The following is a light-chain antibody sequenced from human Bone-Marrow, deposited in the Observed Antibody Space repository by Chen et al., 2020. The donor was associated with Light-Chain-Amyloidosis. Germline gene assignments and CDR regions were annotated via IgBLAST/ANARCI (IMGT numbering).Light chain of an antibody. J-gene: IGKJ1*01. CDR3: QQYKNWPLT. V-gene: IGKV3-15*01. CDR1: QSIRGN. CDR2: GAS. Sequence: VMTQSPVALSVSPGDTATLSCRASQSIRGNLAGYQQRPGQAPRLLIYGASARATGIPARFSGSGFETDFTLTISTIQSEDFAVYYCQQYKNWPLTFGQGTRVDIK.